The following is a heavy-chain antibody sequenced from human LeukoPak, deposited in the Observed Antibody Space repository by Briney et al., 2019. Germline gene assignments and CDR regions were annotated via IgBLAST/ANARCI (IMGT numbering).Heavy chain of an antibody. J-gene: IGHJ4*02. V-gene: IGHV4-39*07. CDR3: VRDITVGFDY. Sequence: SETLSLTCTVSGDSISSSSYYWGWIRQPPGKGLEWIGSIYYSGRTYYNPSLTSRVTLSEDTSKNQFSQKLSSVTAADSAWHFCVRDITVGFDYWGERNLVTVSS. D-gene: IGHD1-26*01. CDR1: GDSISSSSYY. CDR2: IYYSGRT.